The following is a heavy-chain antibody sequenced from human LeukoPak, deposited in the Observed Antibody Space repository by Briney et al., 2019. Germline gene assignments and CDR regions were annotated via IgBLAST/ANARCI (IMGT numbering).Heavy chain of an antibody. J-gene: IGHJ4*02. V-gene: IGHV5-51*04. Sequence: GESLKISCKASGYTFTNYWIGWVRQMPGKGLEWMGIIHPGDSDTRYSPSFQGQVTISADRPITAAYLQWSSLKASATAVYYCGERIFLYVSSTWYPLAYWGQGTLVTVSS. D-gene: IGHD6-13*01. CDR3: GERIFLYVSSTWYPLAY. CDR2: IHPGDSDT. CDR1: GYTFTNYW.